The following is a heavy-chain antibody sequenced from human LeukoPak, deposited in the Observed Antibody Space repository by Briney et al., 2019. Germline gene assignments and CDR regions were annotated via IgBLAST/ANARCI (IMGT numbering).Heavy chain of an antibody. CDR1: GGSIRSGGYS. CDR2: IYYSGST. J-gene: IGHJ4*02. Sequence: SETLSLTCTVSGGSIRSGGYSWIWIRLHPGKGLEWIGYIYYSGSTNYNPSLKSRITLSVDTSKNQFSLKLSSVTAADTAVYYCARVGGGTGGSSYFDYWGQGTLVTVSS. D-gene: IGHD7-27*01. CDR3: ARVGGGTGGSSYFDY. V-gene: IGHV4-31*03.